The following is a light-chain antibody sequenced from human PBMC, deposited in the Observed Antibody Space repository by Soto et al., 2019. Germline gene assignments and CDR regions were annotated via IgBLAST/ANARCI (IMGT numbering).Light chain of an antibody. V-gene: IGKV3-15*01. CDR2: RAS. CDR3: HQYSNWPPWT. Sequence: EIVLTQSPGTLSLSPGQRATLSFSASHSVGSYLAWYQQKPGQAPRLLIYRASTRATGVPARFSASGSGTEFTLTISSLQSEDSAVYYCHQYSNWPPWTFGQGPRWIS. J-gene: IGKJ1*01. CDR1: HSVGSY.